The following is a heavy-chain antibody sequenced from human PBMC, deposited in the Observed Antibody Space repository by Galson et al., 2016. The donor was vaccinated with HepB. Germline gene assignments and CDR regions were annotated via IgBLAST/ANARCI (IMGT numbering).Heavy chain of an antibody. CDR2: VYYSGST. CDR1: GDSISHNY. V-gene: IGHV4-59*01. J-gene: IGHJ4*02. Sequence: SETLSLTCTVSGDSISHNYWSWIRQPPGKALEWIGYVYYSGSTNYNPSLKSRVTILVDSSKNQFSLNLTSVTAADTAVYYCPRGLTVRHVDSWGQGTLVTVSS. D-gene: IGHD1-20*01. CDR3: PRGLTVRHVDS.